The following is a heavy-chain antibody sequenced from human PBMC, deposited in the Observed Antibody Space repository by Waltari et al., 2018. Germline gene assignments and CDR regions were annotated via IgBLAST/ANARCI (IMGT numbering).Heavy chain of an antibody. CDR3: ARVNRGEYRYFDL. CDR1: GGPISSGDYY. J-gene: IGHJ2*01. V-gene: IGHV4-30-4*08. CDR2: IYYSGST. Sequence: QVQLQESGPGLVKPSQTLSLTCTVPGGPISSGDYYWSWIRQPPGKGLEWIGYIYYSGSTYYSPSLKIRVTISVDTSKNQFSLKLSSVTAADTAVDYCARVNRGEYRYFDLWGRGTLVTVSS.